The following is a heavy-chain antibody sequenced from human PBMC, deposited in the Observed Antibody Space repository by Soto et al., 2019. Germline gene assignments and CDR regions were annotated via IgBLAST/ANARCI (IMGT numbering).Heavy chain of an antibody. V-gene: IGHV1-2*04. CDR1: GYTFTGYY. D-gene: IGHD2-2*01. J-gene: IGHJ5*02. CDR2: INPNSGDT. Sequence: ASVKVSCKASGYTFTGYYMHWVRQAPGQGLEWMGWINPNSGDTKYAQKFQGWVTMTRDTSVSTAYMELSRLRSDDTAVYYCARALVVPAAMSLSPWFDPWGQGIRVTVSS. CDR3: ARALVVPAAMSLSPWFDP.